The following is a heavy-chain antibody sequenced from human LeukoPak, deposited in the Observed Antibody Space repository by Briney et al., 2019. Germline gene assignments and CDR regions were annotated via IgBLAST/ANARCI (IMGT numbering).Heavy chain of an antibody. CDR3: VRERTYYDFWSGYSDDAFDI. CDR1: GFTFSSHW. J-gene: IGHJ3*02. CDR2: INTDGSST. V-gene: IGHV3-74*01. Sequence: PGGSLRLSCAASGFTFSSHWMHWVRQGPGKGLVWVSRINTDGSSTRYADSVKGRFTISRDNAKNTLYMQMNSLRAEDTAVYYCVRERTYYDFWSGYSDDAFDIWGQGTMVTVSS. D-gene: IGHD3-3*01.